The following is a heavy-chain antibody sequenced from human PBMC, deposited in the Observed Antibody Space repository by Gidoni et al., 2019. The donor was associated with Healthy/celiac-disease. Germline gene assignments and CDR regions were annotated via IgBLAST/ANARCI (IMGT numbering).Heavy chain of an antibody. CDR3: ARGGPIVLGPTSGYYMDV. D-gene: IGHD2-8*02. V-gene: IGHV3-74*01. CDR1: GFTFSSSW. Sequence: EVQLVDSGGGLVQPGGSLRLSCAASGFTFSSSWMHGVRQAPGKGLVWVSRSNRDGRSTSYADSVKGRFTISRDNAKNTLYRQMNSRRAEDTAGYYCARGGPIVLGPTSGYYMDVWGKGTTVTVSS. J-gene: IGHJ6*03. CDR2: SNRDGRST.